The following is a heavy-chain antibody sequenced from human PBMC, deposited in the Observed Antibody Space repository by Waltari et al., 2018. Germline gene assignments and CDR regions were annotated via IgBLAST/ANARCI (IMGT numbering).Heavy chain of an antibody. Sequence: QVQLVQSGAEVKKPGSSVHVSCQASGGPFSSYAITWVRQAPGQGLEWMGGIIPMFETANYAQKFQERVTITTDGSMTTAYMELSSLTSEDTAVYYCARGGLYGQQLLESAFEIWGQGTKVTVAS. CDR2: IIPMFETA. V-gene: IGHV1-69*05. D-gene: IGHD6-13*01. CDR1: GGPFSSYA. CDR3: ARGGLYGQQLLESAFEI. J-gene: IGHJ3*02.